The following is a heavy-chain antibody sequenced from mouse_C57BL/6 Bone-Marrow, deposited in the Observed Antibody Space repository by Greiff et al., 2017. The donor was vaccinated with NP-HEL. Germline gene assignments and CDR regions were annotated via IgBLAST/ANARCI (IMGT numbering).Heavy chain of an antibody. CDR3: TTRANYFDY. Sequence: DVKLQESGAELVRPGASVKLSCTASGFNIKDDYMHWVKQRPEQGLEWIGWIDPENGDTEYASKFQGKATITADTSSNTAYLQLSSLTSEDTAVYYCTTRANYFDYWGQGTTLTVSS. CDR1: GFNIKDDY. J-gene: IGHJ2*01. CDR2: IDPENGDT. V-gene: IGHV14-4*01.